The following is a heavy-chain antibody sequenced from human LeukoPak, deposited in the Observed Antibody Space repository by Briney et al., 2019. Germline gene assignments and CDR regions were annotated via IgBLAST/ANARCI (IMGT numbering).Heavy chain of an antibody. V-gene: IGHV4-4*07. Sequence: PSETLSLTCTVSGGSISSYYWSWIRRPAGKGLEWIGRIYTSGSTNYNPSLKSRVTMSVDTSKNQFSLKLSSVTAADTAVYYCARDYRLGIVVAPAAYNYGMDVWGQGTTVTVSS. D-gene: IGHD2-2*01. CDR3: ARDYRLGIVVAPAAYNYGMDV. CDR1: GGSISSYY. CDR2: IYTSGST. J-gene: IGHJ6*02.